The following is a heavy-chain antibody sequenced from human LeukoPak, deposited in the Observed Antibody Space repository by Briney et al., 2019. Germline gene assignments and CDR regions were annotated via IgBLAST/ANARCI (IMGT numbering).Heavy chain of an antibody. D-gene: IGHD3-22*01. CDR1: GFPFSAYS. Sequence: GGSLRLSCAASGFPFSAYSMNWIRQAPGKGLEWVSSVSGSSGYVYYADSVKGRFTISRDNAKNSLYLHMNSLRAEDTAVYYCAKAYYDPSGYSYYFDYWGQGILVTVSS. CDR2: VSGSSGYV. V-gene: IGHV3-21*01. J-gene: IGHJ4*02. CDR3: AKAYYDPSGYSYYFDY.